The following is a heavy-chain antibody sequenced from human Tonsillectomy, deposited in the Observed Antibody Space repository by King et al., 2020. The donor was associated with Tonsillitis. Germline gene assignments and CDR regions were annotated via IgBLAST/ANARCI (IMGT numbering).Heavy chain of an antibody. V-gene: IGHV3-33*05. CDR3: ARSLRHRYFDWLRFDY. D-gene: IGHD3-9*01. CDR2: ISYDGSNK. Sequence: VQLVESGGGVVQPGRSLRLSCAASGFTFSSYGMHWVRQAPGKGLEWVAVISYDGSNKYYADSVKGRFTISRDNSKNTLYLQMNSLRAEDTAVYYCARSLRHRYFDWLRFDYWGQGPLVTVSS. CDR1: GFTFSSYG. J-gene: IGHJ4*02.